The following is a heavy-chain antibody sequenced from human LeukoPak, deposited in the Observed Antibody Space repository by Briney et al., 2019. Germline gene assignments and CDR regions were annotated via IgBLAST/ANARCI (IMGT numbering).Heavy chain of an antibody. CDR2: MKYDGSEK. D-gene: IGHD6-13*01. Sequence: GGSLRLSCAASGFTFSSYWMSWVRQAPGKGLEWVANMKYDGSEKDYVDSVKGRFTISRDNAKNSLYLQMNSLRAEDTAVYYCARDIEAAGLFFDYWGQGTLVTVSS. V-gene: IGHV3-7*01. CDR1: GFTFSSYW. CDR3: ARDIEAAGLFFDY. J-gene: IGHJ4*02.